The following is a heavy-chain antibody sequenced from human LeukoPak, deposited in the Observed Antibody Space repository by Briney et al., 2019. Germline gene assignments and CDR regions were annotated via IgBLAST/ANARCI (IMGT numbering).Heavy chain of an antibody. V-gene: IGHV3-33*01. Sequence: GGSLRLSCAASGFAFRSYAMHWVRQAPDEGLEWVAIIWYDESNKYYADSVKGRFTISGDNSKNTLYLQMNSLRAEDTAVYYCARDKSYAFDIWGQGTMVTVSS. CDR3: ARDKSYAFDI. J-gene: IGHJ3*02. CDR2: IWYDESNK. CDR1: GFAFRSYA.